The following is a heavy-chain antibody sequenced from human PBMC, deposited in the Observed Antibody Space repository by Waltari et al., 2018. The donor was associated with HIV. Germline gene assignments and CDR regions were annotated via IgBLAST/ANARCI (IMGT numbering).Heavy chain of an antibody. CDR2: IYYSGST. V-gene: IGHV4-39*01. CDR1: GGSISSSSYY. Sequence: QLQLQESGPGLVKPSETLSLTCTVSGGSISSSSYYWGWIRQPPGKGLEWIGSIYYSGSTYYNPSLKSRVTRSVDTSKNQFSLKLSSVTAADTAVYYCARREGPTVRSGLGAFDIWGQGTMVTVSS. D-gene: IGHD4-4*01. J-gene: IGHJ3*02. CDR3: ARREGPTVRSGLGAFDI.